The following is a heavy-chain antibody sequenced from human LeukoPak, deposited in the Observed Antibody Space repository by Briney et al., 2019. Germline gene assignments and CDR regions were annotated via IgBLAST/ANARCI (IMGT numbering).Heavy chain of an antibody. Sequence: GGSLRLSCAASGFTFSSYWMHWVRQAPGKGLVWVSRINSDGSSTNYADSVKGRFTISRDNSKNTLYLQMNSLRAEDTAVYYCARTSSGWYWHFDYWGQGTLVTVSS. D-gene: IGHD6-19*01. CDR3: ARTSSGWYWHFDY. CDR1: GFTFSSYW. CDR2: INSDGSST. J-gene: IGHJ4*02. V-gene: IGHV3-74*01.